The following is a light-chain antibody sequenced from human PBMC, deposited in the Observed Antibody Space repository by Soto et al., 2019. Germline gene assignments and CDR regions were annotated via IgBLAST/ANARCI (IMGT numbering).Light chain of an antibody. CDR1: SSDVGGYNY. CDR2: EVT. Sequence: QSALTQPPSASGSPGQSVTISFAGTSSDVGGYNYVSWYQQHPGKAPKLLIYEVTKRPSGVPDRFSGSKSGNTASLTVSGLQAEDEADYYCSSYAGSNNYVFGTGTKV. CDR3: SSYAGSNNYV. V-gene: IGLV2-8*01. J-gene: IGLJ1*01.